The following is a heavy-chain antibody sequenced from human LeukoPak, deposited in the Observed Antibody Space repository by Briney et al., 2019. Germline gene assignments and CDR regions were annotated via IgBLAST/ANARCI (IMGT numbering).Heavy chain of an antibody. J-gene: IGHJ4*02. CDR1: GGSISSDY. CDR2: IYHSGGT. D-gene: IGHD2-2*01. V-gene: IGHV4-59*08. Sequence: SGTLSLTCTVSGGSISSDYWSWIRQPPGKALEWIGNIYHSGGTNYNPSLKSRVTISVHTSKTKFSLKLSSVTAADTAVYYCARQGRNRDFCSSISCHYFDFWGQGALATVSS. CDR3: ARQGRNRDFCSSISCHYFDF.